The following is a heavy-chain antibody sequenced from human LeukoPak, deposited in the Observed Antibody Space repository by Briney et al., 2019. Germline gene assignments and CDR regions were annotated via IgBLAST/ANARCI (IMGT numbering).Heavy chain of an antibody. CDR3: AKDWKSGSYYMSAFDI. D-gene: IGHD1-26*01. Sequence: GGSLRLSCAASGFTFSSYGMHWVRQAPGKGLEWVAFIRYDGSNKYYADSVKGRFTISRDNSKNTLYLQMNSLRAEDTAVYYCAKDWKSGSYYMSAFDIWGQGTMVTVSS. J-gene: IGHJ3*02. CDR2: IRYDGSNK. V-gene: IGHV3-30*02. CDR1: GFTFSSYG.